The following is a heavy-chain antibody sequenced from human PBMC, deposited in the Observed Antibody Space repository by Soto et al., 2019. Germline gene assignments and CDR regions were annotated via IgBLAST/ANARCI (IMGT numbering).Heavy chain of an antibody. CDR1: GASISGFY. D-gene: IGHD1-1*01. Sequence: SETLSLTCTVSGASISGFYWSWIRKSAGKGLEWIGRIYATGTTDYNPSLKSRVMMSVDTSKKQFSLKLRSVTAADTAVYYCVRDGTKTLRDWFDPWGQGISVTAPQ. J-gene: IGHJ5*02. CDR3: VRDGTKTLRDWFDP. CDR2: IYATGTT. V-gene: IGHV4-4*07.